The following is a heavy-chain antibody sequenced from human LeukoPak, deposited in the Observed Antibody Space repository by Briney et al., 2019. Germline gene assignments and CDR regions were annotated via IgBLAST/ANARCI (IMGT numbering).Heavy chain of an antibody. D-gene: IGHD1-26*01. V-gene: IGHV4-39*02. CDR2: IYYSGST. J-gene: IGHJ4*02. CDR3: ARDGLYSGGIDY. CDR1: GGSISSSSYY. Sequence: SETLSLTCTVSGGSISSSSYYWGWIRQPPGKGLEWIGSIYYSGSTYYNPSLKSRVTISVDTSKNQFSLKLSSVTAADTAVYYCARDGLYSGGIDYWGQGTLVTVSS.